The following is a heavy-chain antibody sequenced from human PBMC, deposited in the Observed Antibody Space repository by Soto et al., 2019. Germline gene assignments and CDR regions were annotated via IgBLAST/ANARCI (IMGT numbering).Heavy chain of an antibody. Sequence: SVKVSCTASWGSLSSCSMSWVRQSPGQGLEWMGVIIPIFGTANYAQRFQGRVTITADKSTSTAYMELSSLRSEDTAAYYCARDWDSRGYYSACAQGTLVTVYS. D-gene: IGHD3-22*01. J-gene: IGHJ5*02. CDR3: ARDWDSRGYYSA. V-gene: IGHV1-69*06. CDR1: WGSLSSCS. CDR2: IIPIFGTA.